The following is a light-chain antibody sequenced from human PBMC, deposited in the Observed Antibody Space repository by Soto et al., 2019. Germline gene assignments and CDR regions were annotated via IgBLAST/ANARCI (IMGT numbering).Light chain of an antibody. J-gene: IGKJ5*01. Sequence: EIVMTQSPATLSVSPGERATLSCRASQSVSSNVAWSQQKPGQAPRLRIYGATTRATGIPARFSGRGSGTECTLTISSLQSEDVAVYYCQQYKNWPITFGQGTRLEIK. CDR1: QSVSSN. V-gene: IGKV3D-15*01. CDR3: QQYKNWPIT. CDR2: GAT.